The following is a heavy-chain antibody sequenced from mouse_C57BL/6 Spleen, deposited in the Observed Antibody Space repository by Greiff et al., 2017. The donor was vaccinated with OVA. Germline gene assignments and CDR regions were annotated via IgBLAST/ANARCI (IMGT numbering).Heavy chain of an antibody. CDR2: IDPSDSYT. CDR3: ARGDDNYEAY. CDR1: GYTFTSYW. V-gene: IGHV1-69*01. Sequence: VQLQQPGAELVMPGASVKLSCKASGYTFTSYWMHWVKQRPGQGLEWIGEIDPSDSYTNYNQKFKGKSTLTVDKSSSTAYMQLSSLTSEDSAVYYCARGDDNYEAYWGQGTLVTVSA. D-gene: IGHD2-1*01. J-gene: IGHJ3*01.